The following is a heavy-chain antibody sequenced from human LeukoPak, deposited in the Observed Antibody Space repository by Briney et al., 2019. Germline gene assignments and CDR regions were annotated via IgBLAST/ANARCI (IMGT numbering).Heavy chain of an antibody. Sequence: NPSETLPLTCSVSGGSISSSSYYWGWIRQPPGKDLEWIGSIYYLGSTYYNPSLKSRVTISVDTSKNQFSLKLSSVTAADAAVYYCARQEWELLICDYWGQGTLVTVSS. J-gene: IGHJ4*02. CDR2: IYYLGST. D-gene: IGHD1-26*01. CDR1: GGSISSSSYY. V-gene: IGHV4-39*01. CDR3: ARQEWELLICDY.